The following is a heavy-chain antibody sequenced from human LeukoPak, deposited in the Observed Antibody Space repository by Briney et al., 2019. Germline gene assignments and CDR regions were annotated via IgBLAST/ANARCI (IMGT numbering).Heavy chain of an antibody. CDR3: AKGGTGYYVFDY. J-gene: IGHJ4*02. D-gene: IGHD3-22*01. V-gene: IGHV1-69*13. Sequence: SVKVSCKASGGTFSSYAISWVRQAPGQGLEWMGGIIPIFGTANYAQKFQGRVTITADESTSTAYMELSSLRSEDTAVYYCAKGGTGYYVFDYWGQGTLVTVSS. CDR2: IIPIFGTA. CDR1: GGTFSSYA.